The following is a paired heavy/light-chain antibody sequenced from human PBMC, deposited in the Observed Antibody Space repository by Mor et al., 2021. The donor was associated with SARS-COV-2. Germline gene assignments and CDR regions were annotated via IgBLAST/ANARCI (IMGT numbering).Heavy chain of an antibody. D-gene: IGHD5-12*01. J-gene: IGHJ4*02. CDR2: IYHSGSP. Sequence: QVQLQESGPGLVKTSETLSLTCAVSGYSITTAFYWGWIRQPPGKGLEWLGHIYHSGSPYYNPSLKSRISMSADTSKNQFSLKLNSMTAADTAVYYCVRTLRRANGYAYFDWWGQGTLVTVSS. CDR1: GYSITTAFY. CDR3: VRTLRRANGYAYFDW. V-gene: IGHV4-38-2*01.
Light chain of an antibody. J-gene: IGKJ2*01. V-gene: IGKV1-5*03. CDR1: QSISSW. CDR2: DAS. Sequence: DIQMTQSPSTLSASVGDSVTITCRASQSISSWLAWYQQKPGKAPKILISDASTLESGVPSRFSGSGSGTEFTLTISSLQPDDSATYYCQEYNNYSHTFGQGTKLEIK. CDR3: QEYNNYSHT.